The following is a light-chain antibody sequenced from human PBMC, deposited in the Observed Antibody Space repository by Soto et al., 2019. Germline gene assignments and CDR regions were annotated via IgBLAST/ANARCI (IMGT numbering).Light chain of an antibody. Sequence: DIVMTQSPDSLAVSLGERATIKCKSSQSVLYSSNNKNYLAWYQHKPGQPPNLLIYWATTRKSGVPDRFSGSGSGTDFTLTISSLQAADVAVYYCQQYYSPTWTFSQGTKVEIK. CDR3: QQYYSPTWT. J-gene: IGKJ1*01. CDR2: WAT. V-gene: IGKV4-1*01. CDR1: QSVLYSSNNKNY.